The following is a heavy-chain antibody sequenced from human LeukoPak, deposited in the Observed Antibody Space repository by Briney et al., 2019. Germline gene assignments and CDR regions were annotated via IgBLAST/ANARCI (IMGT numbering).Heavy chain of an antibody. CDR1: GFSFSNYW. V-gene: IGHV3-74*01. CDR2: INSDGSST. CDR3: ARDRDWNFDY. Sequence: GGSLRLSCAASGFSFSNYWMHWVRQAPGKGLVWVSRINSDGSSTTHADSVKGRFTISRDDAKNSLYLQMNSLRADDTAVYYCARDRDWNFDYWGQGTLVTVSS. D-gene: IGHD3/OR15-3a*01. J-gene: IGHJ4*02.